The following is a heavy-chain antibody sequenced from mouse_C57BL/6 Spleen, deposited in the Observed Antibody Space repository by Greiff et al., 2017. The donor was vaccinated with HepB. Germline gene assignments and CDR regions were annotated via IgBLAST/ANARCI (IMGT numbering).Heavy chain of an antibody. CDR3: TRAGYDDYDGAWFAY. V-gene: IGHV1-5*01. CDR1: GYTFTSYW. CDR2: IYPGNSDT. Sequence: VQLQQSGTVLARPGASVKMSCKTSGYTFTSYWMHWVKQRPGQGLEWIGAIYPGNSDTSYNQKFKGKAKLTAVTSASTAYMELSSLTNEDSAVYYCTRAGYDDYDGAWFAYWGQGTLVTVSA. J-gene: IGHJ3*01. D-gene: IGHD2-4*01.